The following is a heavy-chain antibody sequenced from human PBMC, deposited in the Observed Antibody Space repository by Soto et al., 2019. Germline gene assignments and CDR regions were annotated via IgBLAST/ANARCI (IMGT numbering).Heavy chain of an antibody. CDR2: IKSKTDGGTT. Sequence: VQLVESGGGFVKPGGSLRLSCAASGFTFSNAWLSWVRQAPGKGLEWVGRIKSKTDGGTTDYTAPVKGRFTISRDDSKNTLYLQMNSLKIEDTAVYYCTTGSTSTKNYWGQGTLVTVSS. D-gene: IGHD6-6*01. CDR3: TTGSTSTKNY. J-gene: IGHJ4*02. V-gene: IGHV3-15*01. CDR1: GFTFSNAW.